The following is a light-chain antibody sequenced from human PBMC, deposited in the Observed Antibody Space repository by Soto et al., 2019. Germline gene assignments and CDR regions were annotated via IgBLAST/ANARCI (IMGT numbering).Light chain of an antibody. V-gene: IGKV1-5*03. CDR1: QSISSW. CDR3: QQYNSYWT. Sequence: DIQMTQSPSTLSASVGDRVTITCRASQSISSWLAWYQQKPGKAPKLLIYKASSLESGVPSRFSGSGSGTEFTLTISSLQPDDIGTYYCQQYNSYWTFGQGTKVEI. CDR2: KAS. J-gene: IGKJ1*01.